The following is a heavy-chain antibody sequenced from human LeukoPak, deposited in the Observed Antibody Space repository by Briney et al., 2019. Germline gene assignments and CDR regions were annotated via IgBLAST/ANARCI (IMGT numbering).Heavy chain of an antibody. CDR2: INYSGSS. D-gene: IGHD2-21*01. CDR1: GDSISSDY. CDR3: ARLDCISDTCYNY. V-gene: IGHV4-59*08. J-gene: IGHJ4*02. Sequence: SETLSLTCIVSGDSISSDYWSWIRQSPGKGLEWIGYINYSGSSEYNHSLKSRVTISVDRSKNQVSLRMRSVTAADTAVYYCARLDCISDTCYNYWALGALVTVSS.